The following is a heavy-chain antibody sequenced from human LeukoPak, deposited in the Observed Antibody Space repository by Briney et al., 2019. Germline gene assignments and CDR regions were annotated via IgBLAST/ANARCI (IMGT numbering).Heavy chain of an antibody. CDR3: ASGYCGGDCYEAIAY. Sequence: ASVKVSCKASGYTFTSYAMHWVRQAPGQRPEWMGWINAGNGNTKYSQKFQGRVTITRDTSASTAYMELSSLRSEDTAVYYCASGYCGGDCYEAIAYWGQGTLVTVSS. CDR2: INAGNGNT. V-gene: IGHV1-3*01. CDR1: GYTFTSYA. J-gene: IGHJ4*02. D-gene: IGHD2-21*02.